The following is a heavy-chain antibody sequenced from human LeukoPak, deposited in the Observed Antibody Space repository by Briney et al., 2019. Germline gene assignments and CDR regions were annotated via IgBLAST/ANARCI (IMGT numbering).Heavy chain of an antibody. CDR3: ARARVRVRSLESLDH. J-gene: IGHJ4*02. CDR1: GGSISTYY. Sequence: SETLSLTCTVSGGSISTYYWSWIRQPPGKGLEWIGDIYYSGSTNYNPSLKSRVTISVDTPNNQFSLKLSSVTAADTAVYHCARARVRVRSLESLDHWGQGTLVTVSS. CDR2: IYYSGST. V-gene: IGHV4-59*01. D-gene: IGHD3-3*01.